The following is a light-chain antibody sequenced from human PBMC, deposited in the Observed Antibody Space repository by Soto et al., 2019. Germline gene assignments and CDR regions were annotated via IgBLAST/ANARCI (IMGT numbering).Light chain of an antibody. V-gene: IGLV2-11*01. CDR1: SSDVGGYNY. J-gene: IGLJ2*01. CDR2: DVS. Sequence: QSVLTQPRSVSGSPGQSVTISCTGTSSDVGGYNYVSWYQQHPGKAPKLMIYDVSKRPSGVPDRFSGSKSGNTASLTISGVQAEEEEDYYCCAYAGSYTRVFGGGTTLTVL. CDR3: CAYAGSYTRV.